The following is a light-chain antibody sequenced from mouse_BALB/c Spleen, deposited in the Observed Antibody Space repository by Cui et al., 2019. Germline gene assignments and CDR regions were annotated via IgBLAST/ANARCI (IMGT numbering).Light chain of an antibody. J-gene: IGKJ5*01. CDR2: WAS. CDR1: LSLLNSGNQKNY. CDR3: QNDYSYPLT. Sequence: DIVMTQSPSSLTVTAGEKVTMSCKSSLSLLNSGNQKNYLTWYQQKPGQPPKLLIYWASTRESGVPDRFTGSGSGTDFTLTISSVQAEDLAVYYCQNDYSYPLTFGAGTKLELK. V-gene: IGKV8-19*01.